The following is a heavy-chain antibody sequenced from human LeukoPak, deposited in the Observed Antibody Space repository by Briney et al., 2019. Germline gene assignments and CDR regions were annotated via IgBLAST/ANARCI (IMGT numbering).Heavy chain of an antibody. D-gene: IGHD2-21*02. V-gene: IGHV3-53*05. Sequence: GGSLRLSCAASGFTVSSNYMSWVRQAPGKGLEWVSVIYSGGSTYYADSVKGRFTISGDNSKNTLYLQMNSLRAEDTAVYYCARVKGVTSDAFDIWGQGTMVTVSS. CDR1: GFTVSSNY. CDR3: ARVKGVTSDAFDI. CDR2: IYSGGST. J-gene: IGHJ3*02.